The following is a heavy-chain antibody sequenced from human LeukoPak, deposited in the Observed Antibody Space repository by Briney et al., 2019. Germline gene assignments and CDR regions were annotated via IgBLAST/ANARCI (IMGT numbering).Heavy chain of an antibody. CDR3: AKDLPPHYGGNSVSDY. CDR2: ISGSGGST. D-gene: IGHD4-23*01. CDR1: GFTFSSYA. V-gene: IGHV3-23*01. Sequence: PGGSLRLSCAASGFTFSSYAMSWVRQAPGKGLEWVSAISGSGGSTYYADSVKGRFTISRDNSKNTLYLQMNSLRAEDTAVYYCAKDLPPHYGGNSVSDYWGQGTLATVSS. J-gene: IGHJ4*02.